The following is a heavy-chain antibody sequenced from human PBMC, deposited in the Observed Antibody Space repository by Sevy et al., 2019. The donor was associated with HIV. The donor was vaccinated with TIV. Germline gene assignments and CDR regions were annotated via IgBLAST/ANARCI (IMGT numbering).Heavy chain of an antibody. D-gene: IGHD3-3*01. CDR1: GYTFTSYG. Sequence: ASVKVSCKASGYTFTSYGISWVRQAPGQGLEWMGWISAYNGNTNYAQKLQGRVTMTTDTSMSTAYLEVRSLRSDETAVFYCASDWHYDFCSGYYYYYGMDVWGQGTTVTVSS. CDR3: ASDWHYDFCSGYYYYYGMDV. CDR2: ISAYNGNT. J-gene: IGHJ6*02. V-gene: IGHV1-18*01.